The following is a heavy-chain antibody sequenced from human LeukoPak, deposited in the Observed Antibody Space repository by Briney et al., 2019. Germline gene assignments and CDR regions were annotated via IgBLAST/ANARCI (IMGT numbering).Heavy chain of an antibody. CDR3: ARVGSGSFDY. Sequence: SETLSLTCTVSGGSISSYYWGWIRQPPGKGLEWIGYNSYSGNTNYNPSLKSRVTISVDTSKNHFSLNLSSVTAADTAVYYCARVGSGSFDYWGQGTLVTVSS. J-gene: IGHJ4*02. CDR2: NSYSGNT. V-gene: IGHV4-59*01. CDR1: GGSISSYY. D-gene: IGHD1-26*01.